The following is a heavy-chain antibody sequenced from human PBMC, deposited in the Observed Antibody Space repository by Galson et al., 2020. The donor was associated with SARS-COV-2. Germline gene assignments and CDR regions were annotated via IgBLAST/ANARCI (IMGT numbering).Heavy chain of an antibody. J-gene: IGHJ4*02. CDR2: INPDRGVT. CDR3: ARDVASNRYLAPLDS. Sequence: ASVKVSCKTSGHTFTGHYVHWVRQAPGQGLEWVGRINPDRGVTGYAQKFQGRVTMTRDTSISTVYMELSRLRSDDTAVYYCARDVASNRYLAPLDSWGLGTQVIVSS. CDR1: GHTFTGHY. D-gene: IGHD3-9*01. V-gene: IGHV1-2*06.